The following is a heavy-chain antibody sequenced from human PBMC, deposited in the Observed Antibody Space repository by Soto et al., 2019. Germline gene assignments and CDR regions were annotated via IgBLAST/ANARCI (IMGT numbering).Heavy chain of an antibody. V-gene: IGHV1-2*02. CDR1: GYTFTGYY. J-gene: IGHJ4*02. D-gene: IGHD2-2*01. Sequence: QVQLVQSGAEVKKPGASVKVSCKTSGYTFTGYYIYWVRQAPGQGLEWMGWINPHSGGTDSSQKFQGRVTMTRDTSISTAYMELSRLRSDDTAAYYCAGTSCSSTTCPTTYWGQGTLVTVSS. CDR3: AGTSCSSTTCPTTY. CDR2: INPHSGGT.